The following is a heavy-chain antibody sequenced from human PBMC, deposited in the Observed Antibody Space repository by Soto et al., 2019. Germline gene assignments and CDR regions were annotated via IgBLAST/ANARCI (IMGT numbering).Heavy chain of an antibody. CDR3: AKDAVAYNGKWDWFDS. Sequence: DVQLLESGGDLVQPGGSLTLSCAASRFTFSDYAMNWVRQAPGKGLEWVSAIGGVGGDTYYADSVKGRFTISRDNSKNTLYLQMNSLRDEDTAVYYCAKDAVAYNGKWDWFDSWGQGTLVTVSS. V-gene: IGHV3-23*01. J-gene: IGHJ5*01. CDR2: IGGVGGDT. D-gene: IGHD6-19*01. CDR1: RFTFSDYA.